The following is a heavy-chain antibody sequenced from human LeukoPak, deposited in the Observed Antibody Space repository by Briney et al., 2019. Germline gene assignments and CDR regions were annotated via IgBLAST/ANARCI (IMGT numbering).Heavy chain of an antibody. CDR3: ARGIYNLGYHYFDY. Sequence: SETLSLTCTVSAGFISSYYWSWIRQPAGRGLEWIGHIYTSGTTDYNPSLKSRVTMSVDTSKNQFSLKLSSVTAADTAVYYCARGIYNLGYHYFDYWGLGTLDIVSS. D-gene: IGHD3-16*01. CDR1: AGFISSYY. CDR2: IYTSGTT. J-gene: IGHJ4*02. V-gene: IGHV4-4*07.